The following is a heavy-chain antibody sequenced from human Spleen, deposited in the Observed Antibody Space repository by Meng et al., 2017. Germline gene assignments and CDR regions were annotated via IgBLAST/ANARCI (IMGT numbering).Heavy chain of an antibody. CDR3: TRDGYLDCSRTNCFDY. D-gene: IGHD2-2*01. Sequence: ASVKVSCKASGYTLTNYAINWLRQAPGQGLKWMGWIDTKTGNPTYAQGFRGRLVFSLDTSVSTTYLEISGLKADDTAVYYCTRDGYLDCSRTNCFDYWGQGTLVTVSS. V-gene: IGHV7-4-1*02. CDR2: IDTKTGNP. CDR1: GYTLTNYA. J-gene: IGHJ4*02.